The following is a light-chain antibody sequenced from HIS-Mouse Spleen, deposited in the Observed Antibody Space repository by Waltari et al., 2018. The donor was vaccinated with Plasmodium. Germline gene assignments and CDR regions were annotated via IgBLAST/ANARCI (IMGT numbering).Light chain of an antibody. CDR3: SSYAGSNNLV. J-gene: IGLJ2*01. V-gene: IGLV2-8*01. CDR2: EVS. Sequence: QSALTQPPSASGSPGQSVTISCTGTSSDVGGYNYVSWYQQHPGKAPKLMMYEVSKRPSGVPDRFSGSKSGNTASLTVLGLQAEDEADYYCSSYAGSNNLVFGGGTKLTVL. CDR1: SSDVGGYNY.